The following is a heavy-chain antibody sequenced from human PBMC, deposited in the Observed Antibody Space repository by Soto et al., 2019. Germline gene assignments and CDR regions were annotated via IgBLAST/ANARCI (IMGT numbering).Heavy chain of an antibody. CDR1: GYTFTSYA. CDR3: ARPHLDYSNWYYFDY. J-gene: IGHJ4*02. V-gene: IGHV1-3*01. D-gene: IGHD4-4*01. Sequence: GASVKVSCKASGYTFTSYAMHWVRQAPGQRLEWMGWINAGNGNTKYSQKFQGRVTITRDTSASTAYMELSSLRSEDTAVYYCARPHLDYSNWYYFDYWGQGTLVTVSS. CDR2: INAGNGNT.